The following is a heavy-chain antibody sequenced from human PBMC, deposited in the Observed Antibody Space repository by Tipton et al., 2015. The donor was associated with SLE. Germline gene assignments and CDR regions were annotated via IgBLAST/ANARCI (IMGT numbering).Heavy chain of an antibody. CDR1: GFTFSSYA. CDR3: ARDMVAAPGAFDI. Sequence: SLRLSCAASGFTFSSYAMHWVRQAPGKGLEWVAVISYDGSNKYYADSVKGRFTISRDNSKNTLYLQMNSLRAEDTAVYYCARDMVAAPGAFDIWGQGTMVTVSS. J-gene: IGHJ3*02. D-gene: IGHD2-15*01. V-gene: IGHV3-30-3*01. CDR2: ISYDGSNK.